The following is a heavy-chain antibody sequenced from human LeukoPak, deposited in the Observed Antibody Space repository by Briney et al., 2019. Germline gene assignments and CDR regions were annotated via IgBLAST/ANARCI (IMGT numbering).Heavy chain of an antibody. D-gene: IGHD3-10*01. J-gene: IGHJ3*02. CDR1: RGTFSSYT. CDR2: IIPILGIA. V-gene: IGHV1-69*02. CDR3: ARGPSQWFGESAFDI. Sequence: SVKVSCKASRGTFSSYTISWVRQAPGQGLEWMGRIIPILGIANYAQKFQGRVTITADKSTSTAYMELSSLRSEDTAVYYCARGPSQWFGESAFDIWGQGTMVTVSS.